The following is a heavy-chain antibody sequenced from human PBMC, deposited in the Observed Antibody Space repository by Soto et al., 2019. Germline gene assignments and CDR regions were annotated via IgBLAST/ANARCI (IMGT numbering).Heavy chain of an antibody. CDR1: GGSISSSSYY. D-gene: IGHD2-21*02. CDR3: ARLGEGHIVVVTAIPPYYFDY. Sequence: SETLSLTCTVSGGSISSSSYYWGWIRQPPGKGLEWIGSIYYSGSTYYNPSLKSRVTISVDTSKNQFSLKLSSVTAADTAVYYCARLGEGHIVVVTAIPPYYFDYWGQGTLVTVSS. CDR2: IYYSGST. J-gene: IGHJ4*02. V-gene: IGHV4-39*01.